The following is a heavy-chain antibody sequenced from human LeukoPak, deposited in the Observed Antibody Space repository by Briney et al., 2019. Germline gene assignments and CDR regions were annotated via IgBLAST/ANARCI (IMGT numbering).Heavy chain of an antibody. J-gene: IGHJ4*02. CDR3: AREVDSGYDYLSPPGY. CDR1: GFTFSSYS. V-gene: IGHV3-21*01. Sequence: PGGSLRLSCAASGFTFSSYSMNWVRQAPGKGLEWVSSISSSSSYIYYADSVKGRFTISRDNAKNSLYLQMNSLRAEDTAVYYCAREVDSGYDYLSPPGYWGQGTLVTVSS. CDR2: ISSSSSYI. D-gene: IGHD5-12*01.